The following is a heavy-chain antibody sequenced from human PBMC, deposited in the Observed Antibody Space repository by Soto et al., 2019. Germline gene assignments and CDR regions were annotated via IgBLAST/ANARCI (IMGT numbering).Heavy chain of an antibody. V-gene: IGHV1-18*01. Sequence: QVQLVQSGAEVKKPGASVKVSCKASGYTFTRYGISRVRQAPGQGLEWIGWVSAYDGTSKNTQKLQGKVIMTTDTSTTTAYMELRSLRSDDTAVYYCARDWVIYDSGSGYYYGLDVWGQGTTVTVSS. CDR1: GYTFTRYG. CDR3: ARDWVIYDSGSGYYYGLDV. D-gene: IGHD3-10*01. J-gene: IGHJ6*02. CDR2: VSAYDGTS.